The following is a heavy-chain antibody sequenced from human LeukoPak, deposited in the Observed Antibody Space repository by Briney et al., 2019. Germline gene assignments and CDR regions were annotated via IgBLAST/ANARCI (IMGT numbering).Heavy chain of an antibody. CDR3: ARDRTQLERRGYGMDV. CDR1: GFTFSNYE. J-gene: IGHJ6*02. D-gene: IGHD1-1*01. Sequence: GGSLRLSCAASGFTFSNYEMNWVRQAPGKGPEWVSYISSSGSTIYYADSVKGRFTISRDNAKNSLYLQMNSLRAEDTAVYYCARDRTQLERRGYGMDVWGQGTTVTVSS. CDR2: ISSSGSTI. V-gene: IGHV3-48*03.